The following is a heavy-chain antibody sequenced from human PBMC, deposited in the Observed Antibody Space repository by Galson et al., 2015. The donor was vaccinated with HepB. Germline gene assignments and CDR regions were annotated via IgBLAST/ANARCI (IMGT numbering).Heavy chain of an antibody. CDR3: ARSRIIFSHYDILTGYPYYFDY. CDR2: IKQDGSDK. CDR1: GFTFSGAW. D-gene: IGHD3-9*01. J-gene: IGHJ4*02. V-gene: IGHV3-7*03. Sequence: SLRLSCAVSGFTFSGAWMSWVRQAPGKGLEWVATIKQDGSDKYYVDSVKGRFTISRDNAKNSLFLQMISLRAEDTAVYYCARSRIIFSHYDILTGYPYYFDYWGQGTLVTGSA.